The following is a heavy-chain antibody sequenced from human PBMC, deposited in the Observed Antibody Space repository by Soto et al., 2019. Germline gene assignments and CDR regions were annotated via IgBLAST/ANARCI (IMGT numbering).Heavy chain of an antibody. CDR3: ARAESHFVQGNYYYYYMDV. CDR2: ISAYNGNT. Sequence: ASVKVSCKASGYTFTSYGISWVRQAPGQGLEWMGWISAYNGNTNYAQKLQGRVTMTTDTSTSTAYMELRSLRSDDTAVYYCARAESHFVQGNYYYYYMDVWGKGTTVTVSS. J-gene: IGHJ6*03. D-gene: IGHD3-10*02. CDR1: GYTFTSYG. V-gene: IGHV1-18*01.